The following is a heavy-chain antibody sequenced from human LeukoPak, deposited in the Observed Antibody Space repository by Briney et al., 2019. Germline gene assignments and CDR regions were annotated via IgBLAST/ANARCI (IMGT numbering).Heavy chain of an antibody. D-gene: IGHD1-14*01. CDR2: ISRSGDST. CDR3: AKRRESGIGSLYYFDS. J-gene: IGHJ4*02. Sequence: PGGSLRLSCVVSGFTFSSYSMSWVRQAPGQGLEWVSAISRSGDSTYYRDSVKGRFTISRDNSKNTLYLHMNSLTAEDTGLYYCAKRRESGIGSLYYFDSWGQGTLVTVSS. CDR1: GFTFSSYS. V-gene: IGHV3-23*01.